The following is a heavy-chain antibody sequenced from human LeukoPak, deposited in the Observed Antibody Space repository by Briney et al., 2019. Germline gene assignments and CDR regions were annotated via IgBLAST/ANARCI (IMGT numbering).Heavy chain of an antibody. J-gene: IGHJ4*02. CDR2: ISSCGTST. V-gene: IGHV3-21*04. CDR1: GFIFSDFG. CDR3: VRGTDCSATTCYPLSAFDY. D-gene: IGHD2-8*02. Sequence: PGGSLRLSCVASGFIFSDFGMNWVRQVPGKGLEWVAFISSCGTSTFYADSVKGRFTISRDTAKKSLDLQMTSLRADDTAAYYCVRGTDCSATTCYPLSAFDYWGQGTLVTVSS.